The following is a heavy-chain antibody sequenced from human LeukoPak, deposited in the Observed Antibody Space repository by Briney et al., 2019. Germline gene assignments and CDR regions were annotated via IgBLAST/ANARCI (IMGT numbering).Heavy chain of an antibody. D-gene: IGHD2-21*01. CDR1: GFTFSSYA. Sequence: PGRSLRLSCAASGFTFSSYAMHWVRQAPGKGLEWVALISDHESGSNEYYAASVKGRFTISRDNSRKTLSLQMNTLRIEDTAVYYCARSRGYCGGEAQCDFTYWGQGTLVTVSS. J-gene: IGHJ4*02. V-gene: IGHV3-30-3*01. CDR2: ISDHESGSNE. CDR3: ARSRGYCGGEAQCDFTY.